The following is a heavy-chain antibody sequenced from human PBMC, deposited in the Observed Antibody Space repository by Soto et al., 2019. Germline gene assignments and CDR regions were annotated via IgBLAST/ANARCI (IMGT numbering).Heavy chain of an antibody. CDR2: LDHPGSST. J-gene: IGHJ4*02. V-gene: IGHV3-7*03. CDR1: GCVGSNVY. CDR3: ARENWGSYDY. D-gene: IGHD7-27*01. Sequence: WGSLRLSFVAPGCVGSNVYMTWVRQSPGRGLEWVAPLDHPGSSTFYVDSLRGRFIISRDNAMNSLYLQMNSLRVDDTAVYYCARENWGSYDYWGQGSLVTVSS.